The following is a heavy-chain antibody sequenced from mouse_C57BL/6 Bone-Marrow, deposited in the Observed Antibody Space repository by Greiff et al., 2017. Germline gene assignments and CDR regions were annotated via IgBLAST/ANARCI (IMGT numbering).Heavy chain of an antibody. CDR1: GYSITSGYY. V-gene: IGHV3-6*01. CDR3: ARAGPRDYFDD. CDR2: ISYDGSN. Sequence: ESGPGLVKPSQSLSLTCSVTGYSITSGYYWNWIRQFPGNKLEWMGYISYDGSNNYNPSLKNRISITRVTSKNQFFLKLNSVTTEDTATXYCARAGPRDYFDDWGQGTTLTVSS. J-gene: IGHJ2*01. D-gene: IGHD3-3*01.